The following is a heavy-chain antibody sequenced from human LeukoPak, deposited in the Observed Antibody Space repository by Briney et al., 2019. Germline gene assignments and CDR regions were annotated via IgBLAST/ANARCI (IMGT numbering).Heavy chain of an antibody. D-gene: IGHD3-22*01. CDR2: IYSSGGA. CDR3: ARAVPVTMTDPFDR. V-gene: IGHV4-59*02. J-gene: IGHJ3*01. Sequence: SETLSLTCTVSGGSVKIYYWNWIRQSPGKGLEWIGYIYSSGGAKYNPSLKNRVTISVDTSRNQLSLNLTSVTAADTAVYFCARAVPVTMTDPFDRWGQGTMVTVSS. CDR1: GGSVKIYY.